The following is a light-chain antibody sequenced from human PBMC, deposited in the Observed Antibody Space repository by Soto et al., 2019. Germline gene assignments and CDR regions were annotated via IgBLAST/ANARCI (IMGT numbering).Light chain of an antibody. Sequence: DIQMTQSPSSLSASVGDRVTITCRASQSISSYLNWYQQKPGKAPKLLIYAASSLQSGVPSRFSGSGSGTDFTLAISSLQPEDFANCYCHHSYLHSCPLGP. J-gene: IGKJ3*01. CDR3: HHSYLHSCP. CDR1: QSISSY. CDR2: AAS. V-gene: IGKV1-39*01.